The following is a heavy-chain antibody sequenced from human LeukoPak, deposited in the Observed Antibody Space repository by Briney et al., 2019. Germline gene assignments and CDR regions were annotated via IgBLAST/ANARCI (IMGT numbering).Heavy chain of an antibody. Sequence: ASVKVSCKASGYTFTGYYVHWVRQAPGQGLEWMGWINPNSGGTNYAQKFQGTVTMTRDTSISTAYMELSRLRSDDTAVYYCARDKDDYGDYLDAFDIWGQGTMVTVSS. CDR2: INPNSGGT. D-gene: IGHD4-17*01. J-gene: IGHJ3*02. V-gene: IGHV1-2*02. CDR3: ARDKDDYGDYLDAFDI. CDR1: GYTFTGYY.